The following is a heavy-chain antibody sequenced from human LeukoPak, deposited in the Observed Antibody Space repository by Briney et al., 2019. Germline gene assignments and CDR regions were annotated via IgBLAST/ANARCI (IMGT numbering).Heavy chain of an antibody. Sequence: SETLSLTCTVSGGSISSYYWSWIRQPPGKGLEWIGYIYYSGSTNYNPSLKSRVTISVDTSKNQFSLKLSSVTAADTAVYHCARHKSTWSFDSSGYFDYWGQGTLVTVSS. D-gene: IGHD3-22*01. CDR3: ARHKSTWSFDSSGYFDY. CDR2: IYYSGST. V-gene: IGHV4-59*08. J-gene: IGHJ4*02. CDR1: GGSISSYY.